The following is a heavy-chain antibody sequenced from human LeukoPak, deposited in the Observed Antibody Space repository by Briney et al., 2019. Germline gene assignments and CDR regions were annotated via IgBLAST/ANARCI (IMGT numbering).Heavy chain of an antibody. CDR3: ARDTSFNYGAHAMDV. J-gene: IGHJ6*02. Sequence: PGGSLRLSCAASGFTSDNYAMNWVRQAPGKGLEWVLGISGSGVNTYYADSVKGRFTISRDNSKNTLYLQLNSLRGEDTAIYYCARDTSFNYGAHAMDVWGQGTTVTVSS. V-gene: IGHV3-23*01. CDR1: GFTSDNYA. D-gene: IGHD4/OR15-4a*01. CDR2: ISGSGVNT.